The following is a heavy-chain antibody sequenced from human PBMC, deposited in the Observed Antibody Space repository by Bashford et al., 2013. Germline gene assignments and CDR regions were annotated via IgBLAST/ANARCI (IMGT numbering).Heavy chain of an antibody. Sequence: GGSLRLSCEVSGFSLSTYSMNWVRQAPGKGLEWVSYIDSSSTSTYYADSVEGRFTISRDNAKNSLYLQMNSLRDEDTAVYYCASPYYFDCWGQGTLVTVSS. V-gene: IGHV3-48*02. D-gene: IGHD3-16*01. CDR3: ASPYYFDC. J-gene: IGHJ4*02. CDR2: IDSSSTST. CDR1: GFSLSTYS.